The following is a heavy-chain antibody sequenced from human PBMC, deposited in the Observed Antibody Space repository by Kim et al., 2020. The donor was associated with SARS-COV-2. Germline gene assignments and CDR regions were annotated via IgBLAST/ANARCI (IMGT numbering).Heavy chain of an antibody. J-gene: IGHJ6*02. V-gene: IGHV3-48*03. CDR1: GFTFSSYE. CDR3: ARELAAGGMAV. CDR2: ISSSGNTM. D-gene: IGHD6-25*01. Sequence: GGSLRLSCAASGFTFSSYEMSWVRQAPGKGLEWVSFISSSGNTMYYADAVKGRFTISRDNAKNSLYLQMNSLRAEDTAVNYCARELAAGGMAVWGQGTTVAVSS.